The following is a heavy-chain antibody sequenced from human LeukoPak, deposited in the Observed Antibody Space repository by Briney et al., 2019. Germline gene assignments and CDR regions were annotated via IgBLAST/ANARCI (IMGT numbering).Heavy chain of an antibody. CDR2: IRYDGSNK. D-gene: IGHD2-2*01. J-gene: IGHJ4*02. CDR1: GFTFSNYG. CDR3: ARDSCTSTSCPFDY. V-gene: IGHV3-30*02. Sequence: GGSLRLSCAASGFTFSNYGMHWVRQAPGKGLEWVAFIRYDGSNKYYADSVKGRFTISRDNSKNTLYRQMNTLYLQMNSLRAEDTAVYYCARDSCTSTSCPFDYWGQGTLVTVSS.